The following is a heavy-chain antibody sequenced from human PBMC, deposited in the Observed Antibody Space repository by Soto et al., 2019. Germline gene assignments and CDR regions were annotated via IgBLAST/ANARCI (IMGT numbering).Heavy chain of an antibody. Sequence: GASLKVSWKASGGAFRSYSISCVRQAPGQGLEWMGGIIPIFDITNYAQKFQGRVTITADESTSTAYMELSSLGSDDTAVYYCARPDEGGYSSNHHYYYALDVWGQGTTVTVPS. CDR1: GGAFRSYS. V-gene: IGHV1-69*13. J-gene: IGHJ6*02. CDR3: ARPDEGGYSSNHHYYYALDV. D-gene: IGHD3-22*01. CDR2: IIPIFDIT.